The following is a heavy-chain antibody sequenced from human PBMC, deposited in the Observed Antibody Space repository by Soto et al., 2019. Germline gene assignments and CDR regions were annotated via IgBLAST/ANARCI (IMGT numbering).Heavy chain of an antibody. Sequence: QVQLVQSGAEVKEPGDSVRVSCEASGYTFTAYYIHWVRQAPGQGLEWMGWINPRFGDTTYAQDCQGRVFMTRDMSISTVYMELSRLTSDDTAIYYCARNMDYYYGPGSGNGHGIWGQGTTVTVFS. V-gene: IGHV1-2*02. CDR1: GYTFTAYY. CDR2: INPRFGDT. CDR3: ARNMDYYYGPGSGNGHGI. D-gene: IGHD3-10*01. J-gene: IGHJ6*02.